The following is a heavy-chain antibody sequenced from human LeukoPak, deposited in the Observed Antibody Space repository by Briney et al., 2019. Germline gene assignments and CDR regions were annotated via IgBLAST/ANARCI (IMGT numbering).Heavy chain of an antibody. CDR2: ISSSSSYI. CDR1: GFTFSSYS. CDR3: ARAEYFDWLLTTLGDY. J-gene: IGHJ4*02. V-gene: IGHV3-21*01. D-gene: IGHD3-9*01. Sequence: GGSLRLSCAASGFTFSSYSMNWVRQAPGKGLEWVSSISSSSSYIYYADSVKGRFTISRDNAKNSLYLQMNSLRAEDTAVYYCARAEYFDWLLTTLGDYWGQGTLVTVSS.